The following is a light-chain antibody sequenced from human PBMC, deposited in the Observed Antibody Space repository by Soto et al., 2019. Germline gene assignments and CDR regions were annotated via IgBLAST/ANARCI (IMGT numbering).Light chain of an antibody. V-gene: IGLV1-40*01. J-gene: IGLJ3*02. CDR3: CSYAGSSTWV. Sequence: QSVLTQPPSVSGAPGQRVTISCTGSSSNIGAGYDVHWYQQRPGTAPKLLIFGNSNRPSGVPDRFSGSKSGTSASLAITGLQAEDEGDYYCCSYAGSSTWVFGGGTKLTVL. CDR1: SSNIGAGYD. CDR2: GNS.